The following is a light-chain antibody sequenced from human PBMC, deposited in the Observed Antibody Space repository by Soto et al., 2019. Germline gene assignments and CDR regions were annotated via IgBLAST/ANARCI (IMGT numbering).Light chain of an antibody. V-gene: IGKV3-11*01. CDR1: QSLSSY. CDR2: DAS. J-gene: IGKJ5*01. CDR3: QQRSNS. Sequence: EIVLTQSPATLSLSPGERATLSCRASQSLSSYLAWYQQKPGQAPRLLIFDASNRATGIPARFSGSGSGTDFTLTISSLEPEDFAVYYCQQRSNSFGQGTRLEIK.